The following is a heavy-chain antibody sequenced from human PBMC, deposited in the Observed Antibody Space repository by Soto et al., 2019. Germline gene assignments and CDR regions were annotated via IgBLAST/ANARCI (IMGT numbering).Heavy chain of an antibody. Sequence: EVQLLESGGGLVQPGGSLRLSCAASGFTFSSYAMSWVRQAPGKGLEWVSAISGSGGSTYYADSVKGRFTISRDNSKNTLYLQMNSLGAEDTAVYYCAKVGIAARSTDWSVFDYWGQGTLVTVSS. V-gene: IGHV3-23*01. CDR2: ISGSGGST. CDR3: AKVGIAARSTDWSVFDY. CDR1: GFTFSSYA. D-gene: IGHD6-6*01. J-gene: IGHJ4*02.